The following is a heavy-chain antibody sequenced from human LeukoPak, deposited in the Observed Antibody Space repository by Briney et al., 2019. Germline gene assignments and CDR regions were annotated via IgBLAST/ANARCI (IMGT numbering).Heavy chain of an antibody. D-gene: IGHD6-19*01. CDR1: GGSISSNNW. Sequence: SETLSLTCAVSGGSISSNNWWSWVRQPPGKGLEWIGEIYHSGSTNYKSSLKSRVTISVDKSKNQFSLKLISVTAADTAVYYCARESLTRGVAVAGPSGYFDYWGQGTLVTVSS. J-gene: IGHJ4*02. CDR3: ARESLTRGVAVAGPSGYFDY. V-gene: IGHV4-4*02. CDR2: IYHSGST.